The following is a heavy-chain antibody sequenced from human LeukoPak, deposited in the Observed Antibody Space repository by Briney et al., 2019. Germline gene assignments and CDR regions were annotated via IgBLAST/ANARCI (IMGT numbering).Heavy chain of an antibody. CDR1: GGSISSSSYY. Sequence: SETLSLTCTVSGGSISSSSYYWGWIRQPPGKGLEWIGSIYYSGSTYYNPSLKSRVTISVDTSKNQFSLKLSSVTAADTAVYYCARDRGGSGYYDYWGQGTLVTVSS. CDR2: IYYSGST. J-gene: IGHJ4*02. V-gene: IGHV4-39*07. CDR3: ARDRGGSGYYDY. D-gene: IGHD3-3*01.